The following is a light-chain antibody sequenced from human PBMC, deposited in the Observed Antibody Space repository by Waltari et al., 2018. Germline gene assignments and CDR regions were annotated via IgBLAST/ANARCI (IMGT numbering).Light chain of an antibody. CDR3: QQYGSSLRT. V-gene: IGKV3-20*01. J-gene: IGKJ1*01. Sequence: EIVLTQSPDTLSLSPGETATLSCRASQAVTADYLAWYQQKPGQAPRLLIYRASSRATGIPDRFSGSGSGTDFTITISRLEPEEFAVYYCQQYGSSLRTFGQGTKVEI. CDR1: QAVTADY. CDR2: RAS.